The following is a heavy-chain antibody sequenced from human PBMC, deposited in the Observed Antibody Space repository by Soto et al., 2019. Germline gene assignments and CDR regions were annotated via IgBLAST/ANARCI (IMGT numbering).Heavy chain of an antibody. V-gene: IGHV3-48*02. CDR2: ISSSSSTI. J-gene: IGHJ4*02. CDR3: VRVTGCNPPRLDY. CDR1: GFTFSSYS. D-gene: IGHD3-16*01. Sequence: PGGSLRLSCAASGFTFSSYSMNWVRQAPGKGLEWVSYISSSSSTIYYADSVKGRFTISRDNAKNSLYLQMNSLRDEDTAVFYCVRVTGCNPPRLDYWGQGTLVTVSS.